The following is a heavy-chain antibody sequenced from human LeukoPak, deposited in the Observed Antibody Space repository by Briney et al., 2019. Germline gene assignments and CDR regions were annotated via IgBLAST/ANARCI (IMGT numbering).Heavy chain of an antibody. Sequence: GGSLRLSCAASGFTFSSYSMNWVRQAPGKGLEWVSSISSSSSYIYYADSVKGRFTISRDNAKNSLYLQMNSLRAEDTAVYYCARGVDIVAIAPGYWGQGTLVTVSS. CDR1: GFTFSSYS. D-gene: IGHD5-12*01. CDR2: ISSSSSYI. J-gene: IGHJ4*02. CDR3: ARGVDIVAIAPGY. V-gene: IGHV3-21*01.